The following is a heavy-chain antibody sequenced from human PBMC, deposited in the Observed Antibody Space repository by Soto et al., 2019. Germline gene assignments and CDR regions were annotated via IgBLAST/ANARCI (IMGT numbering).Heavy chain of an antibody. J-gene: IGHJ4*02. CDR1: GGTFSSYT. D-gene: IGHD3-9*01. V-gene: IGHV1-69*01. Sequence: QVQLVQSGAEVKKPGSSVKVSCKASGGTFSSYTIIWVRQAPGQGLEWMGGIIPEFDATNYAQKFKGRVTINADESTTTAHMELISLRFEDTAVYCWARKEFDWLSGVETGKDYWGQGTLVTVSS. CDR2: IIPEFDAT. CDR3: ARKEFDWLSGVETGKDY.